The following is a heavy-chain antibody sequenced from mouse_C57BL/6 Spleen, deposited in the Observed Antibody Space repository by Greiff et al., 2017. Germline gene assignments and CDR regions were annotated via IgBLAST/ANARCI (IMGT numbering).Heavy chain of an antibody. CDR3: AREGDGSSYVGGFAY. Sequence: QVQLQQSGPELVKPGASVTISCKASGYAFSSSWMNWVKQRPGKGLEWIGRIYPGDGDTNYNGKFKGKATLTADKSSSTAYMQLSSLTSEDSAVYFCAREGDGSSYVGGFAYWGQGTLVTVSA. D-gene: IGHD1-1*01. CDR2: IYPGDGDT. CDR1: GYAFSSSW. J-gene: IGHJ3*01. V-gene: IGHV1-82*01.